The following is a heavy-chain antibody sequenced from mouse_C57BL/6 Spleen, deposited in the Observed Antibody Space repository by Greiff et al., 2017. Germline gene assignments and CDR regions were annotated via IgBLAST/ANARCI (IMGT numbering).Heavy chain of an antibody. CDR2: IDSETGGT. CDR3: TREEYYGSSSFAY. Sequence: VQLVESGAELVRPGASVTLSCKASGYTFTDYEMHWVKQTPVHGLEWIGAIDSETGGTAYNQKFKGKAILTADKSSSTAYMELRSLTSEDSAVYYCTREEYYGSSSFAYWGQGTLVTVSA. D-gene: IGHD1-1*01. CDR1: GYTFTDYE. J-gene: IGHJ3*01. V-gene: IGHV1-15*01.